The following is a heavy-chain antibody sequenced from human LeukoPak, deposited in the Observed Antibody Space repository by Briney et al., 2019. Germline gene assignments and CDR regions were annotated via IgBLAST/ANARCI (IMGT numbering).Heavy chain of an antibody. CDR2: IYYSGST. D-gene: IGHD3-16*02. Sequence: SETLSLTCTVSGGSISSSSYYWGWIRQPPGKGLEWIGSIYYSGSTYYNPSLKSRVTISVDTSKNQFSRKLSSVTAADTAVYYCASGDPMGDYVWGSYRSTGPFDYWGQGTLVTVSS. V-gene: IGHV4-39*01. J-gene: IGHJ4*02. CDR3: ASGDPMGDYVWGSYRSTGPFDY. CDR1: GGSISSSSYY.